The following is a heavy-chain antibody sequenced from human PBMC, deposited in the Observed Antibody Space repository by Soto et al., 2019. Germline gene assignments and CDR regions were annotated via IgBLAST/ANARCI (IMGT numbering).Heavy chain of an antibody. CDR2: IWYDGSNK. J-gene: IGHJ6*02. CDR3: ARETTPRLHYYGMDV. CDR1: GFTFSSYG. D-gene: IGHD4-17*01. Sequence: QVQLVESGGGVVQPGRSLRLSCAASGFTFSSYGMQWVRQAPGKGLEWVAVIWYDGSNKYYADSVKGRFTISRDNSKNTLYLQMNSLRAEDTAVYYCARETTPRLHYYGMDVWGQGTTVTVSS. V-gene: IGHV3-33*01.